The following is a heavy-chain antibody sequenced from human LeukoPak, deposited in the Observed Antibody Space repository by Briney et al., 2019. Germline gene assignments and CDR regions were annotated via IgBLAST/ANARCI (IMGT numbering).Heavy chain of an antibody. Sequence: PGGSLRLSCAASGFTFSSDWMSWVRQAPGKGLELVANIKQDGSEKYYVDSVKGRCTISRDNAKNSLYLQMNSLRAEDTAVYYCARGREVRGYYYMDVWGKGTTVTVSS. CDR1: GFTFSSDW. J-gene: IGHJ6*03. CDR3: ARGREVRGYYYMDV. CDR2: IKQDGSEK. D-gene: IGHD2-2*01. V-gene: IGHV3-7*01.